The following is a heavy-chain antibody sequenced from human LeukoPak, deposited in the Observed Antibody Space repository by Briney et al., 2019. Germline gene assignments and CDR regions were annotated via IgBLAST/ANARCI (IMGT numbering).Heavy chain of an antibody. CDR3: AVTPSDYDILTGRYYFDY. CDR2: INPSDGST. CDR1: GYTFTNFF. Sequence: PVASVKVSCKASGYTFTNFFMHWLRQAPGQGLEWMGIINPSDGSTNYAQKFQGRVTITADESTSTAYMELSSLRSEDTAVYYCAVTPSDYDILTGRYYFDYWGQGTLVTVSS. D-gene: IGHD3-9*01. V-gene: IGHV1-46*01. J-gene: IGHJ4*02.